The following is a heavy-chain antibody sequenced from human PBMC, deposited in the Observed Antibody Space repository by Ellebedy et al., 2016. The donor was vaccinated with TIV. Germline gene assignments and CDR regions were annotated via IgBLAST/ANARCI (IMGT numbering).Heavy chain of an antibody. J-gene: IGHJ4*02. Sequence: MPSETLSLTCTVSGGSISSGGYYWSCIRQHPGKGLEWIGYIYSSGSTYYNPSLKSLVTISVDTSKNQFSLKLSSVTAADTAVYYCARIESGRKMVRGVTFDYWGQGTLVTVSS. V-gene: IGHV4-31*01. D-gene: IGHD3-10*01. CDR2: IYSSGST. CDR1: GGSISSGGYY. CDR3: ARIESGRKMVRGVTFDY.